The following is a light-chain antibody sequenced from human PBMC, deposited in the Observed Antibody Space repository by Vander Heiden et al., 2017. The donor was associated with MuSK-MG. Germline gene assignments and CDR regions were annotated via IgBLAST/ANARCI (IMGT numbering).Light chain of an antibody. CDR3: QQDYSTIT. V-gene: IGKV4-1*01. Sequence: IVMTQSPDSLAVSLGERATINCKSSQSVLYSSNNKNYLAWYQQKPGQPPKLLIYWASTRESGVPDRFSGSGSGTDFTLTISSLQAEDVAVYYCQQDYSTITFGQGTRLEIK. J-gene: IGKJ5*01. CDR2: WAS. CDR1: QSVLYSSNNKNY.